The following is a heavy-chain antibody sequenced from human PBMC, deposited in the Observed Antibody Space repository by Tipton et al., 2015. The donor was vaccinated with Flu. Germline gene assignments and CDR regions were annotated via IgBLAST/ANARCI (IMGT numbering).Heavy chain of an antibody. V-gene: IGHV3-9*01. J-gene: IGHJ6*02. CDR2: ISWNSGSI. D-gene: IGHD3-22*01. Sequence: SLRLSCAASGFTFDDYAMHWVRQAPGKGLEWVSGISWNSGSIGYADSVKGRFTISRDNAKNSLYLQINSLRAEDTALYYCAKGMGSSGYYSYYYYGMDVWGQGTTVTVSS. CDR1: GFTFDDYA. CDR3: AKGMGSSGYYSYYYYGMDV.